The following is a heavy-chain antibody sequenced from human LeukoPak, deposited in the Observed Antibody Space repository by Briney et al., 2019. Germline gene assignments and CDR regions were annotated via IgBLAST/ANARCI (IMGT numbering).Heavy chain of an antibody. CDR1: GFTFSRYW. D-gene: IGHD6-13*01. J-gene: IGHJ4*02. CDR3: AKDRWGYSSSWYYFDY. V-gene: IGHV3-74*01. CDR2: INGDGTDT. Sequence: GGSLRLSCAASGFTFSRYWMHWVRQAPGEGLMWVSRINGDGTDTTYADSVRGRFTISRDNSKNTLYLQMNSLRAEDTAVYYCAKDRWGYSSSWYYFDYWGQGTLVTVSS.